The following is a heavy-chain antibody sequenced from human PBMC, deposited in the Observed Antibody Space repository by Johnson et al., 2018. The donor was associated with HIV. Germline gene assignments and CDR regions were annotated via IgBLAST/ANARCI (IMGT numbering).Heavy chain of an antibody. CDR1: GFTFDDYG. CDR3: ARAPPYGDYGDTFDI. D-gene: IGHD4-17*01. J-gene: IGHJ3*02. V-gene: IGHV3-66*01. CDR2: IYSAGTT. Sequence: VQLVESGGGVVRPGGSLRLSCAAAGFTFDDYGMNWVRQAPGKGLEWVSVIYSAGTTYYADSVKGRFTIFRDNSKNTLYLQMTSLRAEDTAVYYCARAPPYGDYGDTFDIWGQGTMVTVSS.